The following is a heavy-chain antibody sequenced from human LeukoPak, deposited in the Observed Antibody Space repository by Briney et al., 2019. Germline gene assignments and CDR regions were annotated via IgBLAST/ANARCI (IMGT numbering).Heavy chain of an antibody. CDR2: IIPIFGTA. J-gene: IGHJ5*02. D-gene: IGHD1-14*01. CDR1: GGTFNSYA. Sequence: ASVKVPCKASGGTFNSYAISWVRQAPGQGLEWMGGIIPIFGTANYAQKFQGRVTITTDESTSTAYMELSSLRSEDTAVYYCACANRLKTNADWFDPWGQGTLVTVSS. V-gene: IGHV1-69*05. CDR3: ACANRLKTNADWFDP.